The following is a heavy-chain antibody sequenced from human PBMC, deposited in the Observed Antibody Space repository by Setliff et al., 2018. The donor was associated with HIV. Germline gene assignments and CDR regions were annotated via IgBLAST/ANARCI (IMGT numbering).Heavy chain of an antibody. CDR1: GDSVSSRSYY. Sequence: SETLSLTCSVSGDSVSSRSYYWGWIRQSPGKGLEWIGSIYFNGITHDNPSLKSRVTTSVDTSKNQLSLKVRSVTAADTALYYCATSYGRYYYYMDVWGKGTTVTVSS. V-gene: IGHV4-39*01. J-gene: IGHJ6*03. D-gene: IGHD4-17*01. CDR3: ATSYGRYYYYMDV. CDR2: IYFNGIT.